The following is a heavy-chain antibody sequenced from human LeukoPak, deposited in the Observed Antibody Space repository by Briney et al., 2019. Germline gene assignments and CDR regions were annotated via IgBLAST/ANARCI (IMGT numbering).Heavy chain of an antibody. V-gene: IGHV4-34*01. CDR2: INYSGST. CDR1: DGSFSSYY. D-gene: IGHD6-13*01. Sequence: PSETLSLTCAVYDGSFSSYYWSWIRQPPGKALEWLGEINYSGSTTYNPSLKSRVTISVDTSKNQFSLRLSSVTAADSAMYYCAALAAAGSPDWYFDLWGRGTLVTV. CDR3: AALAAAGSPDWYFDL. J-gene: IGHJ2*01.